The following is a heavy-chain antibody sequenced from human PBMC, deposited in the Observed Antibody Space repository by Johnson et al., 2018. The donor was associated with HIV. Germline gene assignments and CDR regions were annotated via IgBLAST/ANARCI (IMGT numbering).Heavy chain of an antibody. CDR3: AKVHSSSSNGFDI. CDR2: IYSGGST. CDR1: GFTVSSNY. J-gene: IGHJ3*02. Sequence: VQLVESGGGLIQPGGSLRLSCAASGFTVSSNYISWVRQAPGKGLEWVSVIYSGGSTYYADSVKGRFTISRDNSKNTLYLQMNSLRGEDTAVYYCAKVHSSSSNGFDIWGQGTMVTVSS. V-gene: IGHV3-53*01. D-gene: IGHD6-6*01.